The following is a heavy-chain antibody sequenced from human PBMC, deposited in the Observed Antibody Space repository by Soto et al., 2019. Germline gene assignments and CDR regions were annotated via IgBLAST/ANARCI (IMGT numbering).Heavy chain of an antibody. CDR1: GGTFSSYA. CDR3: ARFTSDYYYYYGMDV. CDR2: IIPIFGTA. V-gene: IGHV1-69*06. D-gene: IGHD2-2*01. J-gene: IGHJ6*02. Sequence: GASVKVSCKASGGTFSSYAISWVRQAPGQGLEWMGGIIPIFGTANYAQKFQGRVTITADKSTSTAYMELSSLRSEDMAVYYCARFTSDYYYYYGMDVWGQGTTVTVSS.